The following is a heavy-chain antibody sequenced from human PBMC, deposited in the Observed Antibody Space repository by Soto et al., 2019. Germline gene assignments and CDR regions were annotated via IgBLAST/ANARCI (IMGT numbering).Heavy chain of an antibody. CDR1: GGSISSYY. CDR2: IYYSGST. Sequence: SETLSLTCTVSGGSISSYYWSWIRQPPGKGLEWIGYIYYSGSTYYNPSLKSRVTISVDTSKNQFSLKLSSVTAADTAVYYCARVAEVVLDVWGQGTTVTVSS. J-gene: IGHJ6*02. CDR3: ARVAEVVLDV. V-gene: IGHV4-59*12. D-gene: IGHD6-19*01.